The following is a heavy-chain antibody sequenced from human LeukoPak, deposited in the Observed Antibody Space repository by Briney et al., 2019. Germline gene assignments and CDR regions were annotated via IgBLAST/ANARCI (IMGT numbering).Heavy chain of an antibody. CDR1: GFTFISYA. D-gene: IGHD3-9*01. CDR3: AKEGYDILTAESHDAFDI. V-gene: IGHV3-23*01. CDR2: ISGSGGST. Sequence: GGSLRLSCAASGFTFISYAMSWVRQAPGKGLEWVSAISGSGGSTYYADSVKGRFTISRDNSKNTLYLQMNSLRAEDTAVYYCAKEGYDILTAESHDAFDIWGQGTMVTVSS. J-gene: IGHJ3*02.